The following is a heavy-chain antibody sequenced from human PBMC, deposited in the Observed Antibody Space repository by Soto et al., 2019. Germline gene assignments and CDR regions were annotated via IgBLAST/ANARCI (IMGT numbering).Heavy chain of an antibody. V-gene: IGHV1-2*04. CDR3: AREGGYCSGGSCLNWFDP. CDR2: INPNGGGT. CDR1: GYTFTSYA. J-gene: IGHJ5*02. Sequence: GASVKVSFKASGYTFTSYAMHWLRQAPGQGLEWMGWINPNGGGTNYAQKFQGWVTMTRDTSISTAYMELSRLRSDDTAVYYCAREGGYCSGGSCLNWFDPWGQGTLVTVSS. D-gene: IGHD2-15*01.